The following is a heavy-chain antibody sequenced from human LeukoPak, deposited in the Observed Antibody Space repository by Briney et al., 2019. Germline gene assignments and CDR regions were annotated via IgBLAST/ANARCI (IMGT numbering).Heavy chain of an antibody. D-gene: IGHD6-13*01. J-gene: IGHJ4*02. CDR3: AKDRRQQLLFDS. Sequence: GGSLRLSCAASGFTFSSYAMSWVRQAPGKGLEWVSAISGSGGSTYYADSVKGRFTISRDNSKNTLYLKSNSLSAEDTAVYYWAKDRRQQLLFDSWGQGPLVTVSS. CDR1: GFTFSSYA. V-gene: IGHV3-23*01. CDR2: ISGSGGST.